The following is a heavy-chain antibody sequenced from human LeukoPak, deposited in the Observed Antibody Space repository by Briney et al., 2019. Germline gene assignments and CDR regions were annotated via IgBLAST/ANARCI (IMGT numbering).Heavy chain of an antibody. CDR1: GYTFNKFY. V-gene: IGHV1-46*02. CDR2: VNPSDGYT. CDR3: ARDISNYSGTFPGGDH. J-gene: IGHJ4*02. Sequence: ASVKVSCKASGYTFNKFYMHWVRQAPGQGLEWMGIVNPSDGYTTYAQKFQGRVTMTRDMSTSTVYMELSSLTSDDTAVYFCARDISNYSGTFPGGDHWGQGTLVTVSS. D-gene: IGHD1-26*01.